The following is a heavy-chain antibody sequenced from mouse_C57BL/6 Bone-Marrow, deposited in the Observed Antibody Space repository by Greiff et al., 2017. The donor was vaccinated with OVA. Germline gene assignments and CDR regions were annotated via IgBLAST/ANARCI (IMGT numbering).Heavy chain of an antibody. V-gene: IGHV5-17*01. CDR1: GFTFSDYG. CDR3: ARSNYYGSSHWYFDV. CDR2: ISSGSSTI. J-gene: IGHJ1*03. D-gene: IGHD1-1*01. Sequence: DVMLVESGGGLVKPGGSLKLSCAASGFTFSDYGMHWVRQAPEKGLEWVAYISSGSSTIYYADTVKGRFTISRDNAKNTLFLQRTSLRSEDTAMYYCARSNYYGSSHWYFDVWGTGTTVTVSS.